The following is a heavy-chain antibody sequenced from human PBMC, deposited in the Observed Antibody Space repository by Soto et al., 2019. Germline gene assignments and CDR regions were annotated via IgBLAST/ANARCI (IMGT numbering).Heavy chain of an antibody. V-gene: IGHV2-5*02. CDR2: IYWDDDK. J-gene: IGHJ4*02. CDR3: AHRHGGGFSGYDAFDY. D-gene: IGHD5-12*01. CDR1: GISLSTSRMG. Sequence: ITLKESGPTLVKPTQTLTLTCTFSGISLSTSRMGVGRIRQPPGKALEWLALIYWDDDKRYSPSLKSRLTIIKDTSKNQVVLTMTNMDPVDTATYYCAHRHGGGFSGYDAFDYWGQGTLVTVSS.